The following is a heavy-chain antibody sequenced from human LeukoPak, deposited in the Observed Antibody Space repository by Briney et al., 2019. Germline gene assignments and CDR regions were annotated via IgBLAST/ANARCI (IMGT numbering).Heavy chain of an antibody. V-gene: IGHV1-2*02. CDR1: GYTFTGYY. D-gene: IGHD6-19*01. J-gene: IGHJ3*02. CDR2: INPNSGGT. Sequence: GASVKVSCKASGYTFTGYYMHWVRQAPGQGLEWMGWINPNSGGTNYAQKFQGRVTMTRDTSISTAYMELSRLRSDDTAVYYCARRVAVARRDAFDIWGQGTTVTVSS. CDR3: ARRVAVARRDAFDI.